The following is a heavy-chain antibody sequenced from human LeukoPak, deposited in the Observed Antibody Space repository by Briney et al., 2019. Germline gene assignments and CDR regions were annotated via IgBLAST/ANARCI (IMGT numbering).Heavy chain of an antibody. Sequence: GASVKVSCKASGYTVTSYGISWVRHAPGQGLEWMGWISAYNGNTNYAQKLQGRVTMTTDTSTSTAYMELRSLRSDDTAVYYCATSFFSGERATEQYRFFFWFDPWGQGTLVTVSS. CDR2: ISAYNGNT. D-gene: IGHD1/OR15-1a*01. CDR3: ATSFFSGERATEQYRFFFWFDP. CDR1: GYTVTSYG. J-gene: IGHJ5*02. V-gene: IGHV1-18*01.